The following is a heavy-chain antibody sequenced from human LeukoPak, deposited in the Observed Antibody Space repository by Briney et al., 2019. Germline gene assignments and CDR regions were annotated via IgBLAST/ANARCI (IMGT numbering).Heavy chain of an antibody. J-gene: IGHJ6*03. CDR1: GASISSDGYS. Sequence: SQTLSLTCAVSGASISSDGYSWSWIRQPPGKGLECIGYIYYSGSTNYNPSLKSRVTISVDTSKNQFSLKLSSVTAADTAVYYCARVGVPAAMYPAYMDVWGKGTTVTISS. V-gene: IGHV4-30-4*07. CDR2: IYYSGST. CDR3: ARVGVPAAMYPAYMDV. D-gene: IGHD2-2*01.